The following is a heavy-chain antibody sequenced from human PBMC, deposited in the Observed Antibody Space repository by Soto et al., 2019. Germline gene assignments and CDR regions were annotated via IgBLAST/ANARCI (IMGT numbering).Heavy chain of an antibody. CDR3: ARRYCSSTSCFNYFDY. CDR1: GGSISSYY. D-gene: IGHD2-2*01. V-gene: IGHV4-59*01. J-gene: IGHJ4*02. CDR2: IYYSGST. Sequence: QVQLQESGPGLVKPSETLSLTCTVSGGSISSYYWSWIRQPPGKGLEWIGYIYYSGSTNYNPSLKSRVTISVDTSKNQFSLKLNSVTAADTAVYYCARRYCSSTSCFNYFDYWGQGTLVTVSS.